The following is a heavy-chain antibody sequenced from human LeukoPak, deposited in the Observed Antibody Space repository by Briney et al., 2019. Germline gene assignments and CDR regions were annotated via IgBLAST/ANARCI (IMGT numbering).Heavy chain of an antibody. D-gene: IGHD4-23*01. Sequence: PSQTLSLTCTVSGVSISSGDYYWSWIRQPPGKGLEWIGYIYYSGSTYYNPSLKSRVTISVDTSKNQFSLKLSSVTAADTAVYYCARGSFRSHSSGSNTVVTRRYYFDYWGQGTLVTVSS. V-gene: IGHV4-30-4*01. CDR2: IYYSGST. CDR1: GVSISSGDYY. J-gene: IGHJ4*02. CDR3: ARGSFRSHSSGSNTVVTRRYYFDY.